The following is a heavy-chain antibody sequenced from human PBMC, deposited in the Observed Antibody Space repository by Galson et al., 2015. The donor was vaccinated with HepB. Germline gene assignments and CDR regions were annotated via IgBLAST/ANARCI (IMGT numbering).Heavy chain of an antibody. J-gene: IGHJ6*02. Sequence: CAISGDSVSRDTVGWNWIRQSPSRGLGWLGRTYYRSKWYSDYAISVKSRIIINADSSTNQFFLQLNSVIPEDTAVYYCTRVAHLGRGMNAWGQGTTVTVSS. CDR1: GDSVSRDTVG. CDR2: TYYRSKWYS. V-gene: IGHV6-1*01. CDR3: TRVAHLGRGMNA. D-gene: IGHD3-10*01.